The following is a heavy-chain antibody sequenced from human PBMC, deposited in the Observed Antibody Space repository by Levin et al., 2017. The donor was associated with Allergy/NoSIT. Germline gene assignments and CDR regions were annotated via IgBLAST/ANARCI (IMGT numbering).Heavy chain of an antibody. CDR1: GYIFTSYG. J-gene: IGHJ4*02. CDR3: ARARYYGSGSDV. D-gene: IGHD3-10*01. Sequence: ASVKVSCKASGYIFTSYGISWLRQAPGLGLEWMGWVSPYNDNTNYAQKFQGRVTMTTDTSTNTAFMELRSLRSDDTALYYCARARYYGSGSDVWGQGTLVTVSS. V-gene: IGHV1-18*01. CDR2: VSPYNDNT.